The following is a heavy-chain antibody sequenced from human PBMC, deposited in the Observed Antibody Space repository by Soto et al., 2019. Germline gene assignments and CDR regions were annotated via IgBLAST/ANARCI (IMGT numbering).Heavy chain of an antibody. V-gene: IGHV1-3*01. CDR2: INAGNGNT. CDR1: GYTFTSYA. CDR3: ARRTRGYSYGPPDYFDY. J-gene: IGHJ4*02. Sequence: ASVKVSCKASGYTFTSYAMHWVRQAPGQRLEWMGWINAGNGNTKYSQKFQGRVTITRDTSASTAYMELSSLRSEDTAVYYCARRTRGYSYGPPDYFDYWGQGTLVTVSS. D-gene: IGHD5-18*01.